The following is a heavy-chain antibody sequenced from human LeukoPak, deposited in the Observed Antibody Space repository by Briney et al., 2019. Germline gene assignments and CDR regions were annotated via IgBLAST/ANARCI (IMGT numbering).Heavy chain of an antibody. V-gene: IGHV4-38-2*01. D-gene: IGHD3-22*01. CDR1: GYSISSGYF. Sequence: SETLSLTCAVSGYSISSGYFWGWIRQPPGKGLEWIGSIYHSGSTYYNPSLKSRVTISVDTSKNQFSLKLSSVTAADTAVYYCASGNTMIVSRIDYWGQGTLVTVSS. CDR3: ASGNTMIVSRIDY. CDR2: IYHSGST. J-gene: IGHJ4*02.